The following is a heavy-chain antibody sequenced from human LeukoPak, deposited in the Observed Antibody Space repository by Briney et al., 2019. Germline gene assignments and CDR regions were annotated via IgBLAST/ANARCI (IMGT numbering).Heavy chain of an antibody. Sequence: GGSLRLSCAASGFTFSSYGMHWVRQAPGKGLEWVAFIRYDGSNKYYADSVKGRFTISRDNSKNTLYLQMNSLRAEDTAVYYCAKANTPLTTSCPFDYWGQGTLVIVSS. J-gene: IGHJ4*02. CDR3: AKANTPLTTSCPFDY. CDR1: GFTFSSYG. CDR2: IRYDGSNK. V-gene: IGHV3-30*02. D-gene: IGHD2-2*01.